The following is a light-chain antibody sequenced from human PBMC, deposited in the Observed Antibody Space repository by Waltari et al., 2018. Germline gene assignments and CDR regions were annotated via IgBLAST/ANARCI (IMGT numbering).Light chain of an antibody. CDR3: GTWESSMSVGV. V-gene: IGLV1-51*01. CDR1: SPTLGQNY. Sequence: QSVFPHPPSVSAASGQKVPISCSGSSPTLGQNYLSWYQQFPGTAPKLLIYEDDKRPSGISGRFSGSKSGTSATLDIHGLQTGDEADYYCGTWESSMSVGVLGGGTKVTVL. J-gene: IGLJ2*01. CDR2: EDD.